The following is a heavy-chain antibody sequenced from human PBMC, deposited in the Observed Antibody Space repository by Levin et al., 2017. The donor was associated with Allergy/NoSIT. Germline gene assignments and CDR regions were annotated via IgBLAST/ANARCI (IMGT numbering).Heavy chain of an antibody. Sequence: GGSLRLSCAASGFTFSSYAMTWVRQAPGKGLEWVSTGSGSDGGTYYADSVKGRFTISRDNSKNTLFLQMNSLRAEDTAVYYCAKGAYSYGPTIDYWGQGTLVTVSS. CDR2: GSGSDGGT. CDR1: GFTFSSYA. D-gene: IGHD5-18*01. V-gene: IGHV3-23*01. CDR3: AKGAYSYGPTIDY. J-gene: IGHJ4*02.